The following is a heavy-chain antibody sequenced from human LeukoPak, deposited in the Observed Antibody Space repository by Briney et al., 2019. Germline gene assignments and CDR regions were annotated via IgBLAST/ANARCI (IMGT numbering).Heavy chain of an antibody. CDR3: ARSAYCGGDCYSRGYYFDY. CDR1: GFTFSSYS. Sequence: GGSLRLSRAASGFTFSSYSMNWARQAPGKGLEWVSSISSSSSYIYYADSVKGRFTISRDNAKNSLYLQMNSLRAEDTAVYYCARSAYCGGDCYSRGYYFDYWGQGTLVTVSS. J-gene: IGHJ4*02. V-gene: IGHV3-21*01. D-gene: IGHD2-21*02. CDR2: ISSSSSYI.